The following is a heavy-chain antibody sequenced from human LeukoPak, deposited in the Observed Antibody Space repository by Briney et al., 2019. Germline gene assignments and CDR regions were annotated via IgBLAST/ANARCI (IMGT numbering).Heavy chain of an antibody. J-gene: IGHJ6*03. Sequence: GGSLRLSCAASGFTFSSYAMHWVRQAPGKGLEWVAVISYDGSNKYYADSVKGRFTISRENAKNSLYLQMNSLRAEDTAVYYCARSFYGHDPYYCYMDVWGKGTTITVSS. CDR1: GFTFSSYA. V-gene: IGHV3-30*04. CDR2: ISYDGSNK. CDR3: ARSFYGHDPYYCYMDV. D-gene: IGHD2-2*01.